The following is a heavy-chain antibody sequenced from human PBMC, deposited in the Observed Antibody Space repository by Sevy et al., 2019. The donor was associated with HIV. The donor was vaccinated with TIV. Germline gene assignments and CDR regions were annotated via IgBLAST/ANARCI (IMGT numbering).Heavy chain of an antibody. D-gene: IGHD3-10*01. Sequence: ASVKVSCKASGYTFTSYGISWVRQAPGQGLEWMGWITAYNGNTNYAQKLQGRVTMTTDTSTSTAYMELRSLRSDDTAVYYCARVSGSGSYFPYSFDYWGQGTLVTVSS. CDR3: ARVSGSGSYFPYSFDY. CDR2: ITAYNGNT. V-gene: IGHV1-18*01. CDR1: GYTFTSYG. J-gene: IGHJ4*02.